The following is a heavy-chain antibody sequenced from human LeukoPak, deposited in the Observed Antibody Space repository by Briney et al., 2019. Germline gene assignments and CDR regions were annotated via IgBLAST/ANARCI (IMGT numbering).Heavy chain of an antibody. D-gene: IGHD6-19*01. Sequence: SETLSLTCTVSGGXISSSSYYWGWIRQPPGKGLEWFGSIYYSGSTYYNPSLKSRVTISVDTSKSLFSLKLSSVTAADTAVYYCARGINGTKWLVPYYFDYWGHGTLVTVSS. CDR3: ARGINGTKWLVPYYFDY. J-gene: IGHJ4*01. CDR1: GGXISSSSYY. V-gene: IGHV4-39*02. CDR2: IYYSGST.